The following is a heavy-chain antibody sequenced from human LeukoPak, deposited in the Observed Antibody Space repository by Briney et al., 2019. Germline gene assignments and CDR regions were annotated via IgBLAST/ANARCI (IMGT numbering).Heavy chain of an antibody. J-gene: IGHJ4*02. CDR2: IYSGGNT. V-gene: IGHV3-53*01. D-gene: IGHD3-22*01. Sequence: PGGSLRLSCAASGFTVSSNYMSWVRQAPGKGLEWVSVIYSGGNTYYADSVKGRFTISRDNSKNTLYLQMNSLRAEDTAVYYCAREGAPFYDGSGNTQLDYFDYWGQGTLVTVSS. CDR1: GFTVSSNY. CDR3: AREGAPFYDGSGNTQLDYFDY.